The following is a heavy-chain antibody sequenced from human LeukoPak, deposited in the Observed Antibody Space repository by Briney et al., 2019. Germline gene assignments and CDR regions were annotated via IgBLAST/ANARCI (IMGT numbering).Heavy chain of an antibody. Sequence: ASVTVSCKASGYTFTGYYMHWVRQAPGQGLEWMGWINPNSGGTNYARKFQGRVTMTRDTSISTAYMELRNLRSDDTAVYYCARGGRWELPRPYAFDIWGQGTMVTVSS. V-gene: IGHV1-2*02. CDR1: GYTFTGYY. J-gene: IGHJ3*02. D-gene: IGHD1-26*01. CDR3: ARGGRWELPRPYAFDI. CDR2: INPNSGGT.